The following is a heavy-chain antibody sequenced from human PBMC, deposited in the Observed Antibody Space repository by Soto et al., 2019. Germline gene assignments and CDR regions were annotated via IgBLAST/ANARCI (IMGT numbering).Heavy chain of an antibody. J-gene: IGHJ4*02. Sequence: SETLSLTCAVYDGSFSGYYWSWIRQPPGKGLEWIGQIFHGGSTNYSPSLKSRVTISLDTSRKQFFLELTSVTAADTAVYYCARPHYDSNTFYSFYDYWGQGTLVTVPS. D-gene: IGHD3-22*01. V-gene: IGHV4-34*12. CDR1: DGSFSGYY. CDR2: IFHGGST. CDR3: ARPHYDSNTFYSFYDY.